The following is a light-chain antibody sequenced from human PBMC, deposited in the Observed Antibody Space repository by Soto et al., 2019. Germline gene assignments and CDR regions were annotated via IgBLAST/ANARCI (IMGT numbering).Light chain of an antibody. J-gene: IGKJ1*01. CDR3: QQYNNWPQT. V-gene: IGKV3-15*01. Sequence: ERVMTQSPATLSVSPGERATLSCRASQSVSTNLAWYQQKPGQAPRLLIFGASTRATGIPVRFSGSGSGTEFTLTISSLQSEDFAVYYCQQYNNWPQTFGQGTKVEIK. CDR2: GAS. CDR1: QSVSTN.